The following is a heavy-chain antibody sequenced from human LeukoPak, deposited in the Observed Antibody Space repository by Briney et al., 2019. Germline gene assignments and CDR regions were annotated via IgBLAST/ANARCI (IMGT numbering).Heavy chain of an antibody. CDR3: ARGYDSSGYFFY. CDR2: IYYSGST. V-gene: IGHV4-30-4*01. CDR1: GGSISSGDYY. D-gene: IGHD3-22*01. J-gene: IGHJ4*02. Sequence: PSETLSLTCTVSGGSISSGDYYWSWIRQPPGKGLEWIGYIYYSGSTYYHPSLKSRVTISVDTSKNQFSLKLSSVTAADTAVYYCARGYDSSGYFFYWGQGTLVTVSS.